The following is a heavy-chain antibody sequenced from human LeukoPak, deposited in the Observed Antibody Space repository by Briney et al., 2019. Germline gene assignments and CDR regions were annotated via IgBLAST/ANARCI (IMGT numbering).Heavy chain of an antibody. Sequence: SVKVSWKASVGTFSSYAISWVRQARGQGLEWMGGIIPIFGTANYAQKFQGRVTITADESTSTAYRELSSLRSEDTAVYYCASTVTIFGVVTFYYYYGMDVWGQGTTVTVSS. D-gene: IGHD3-3*01. CDR3: ASTVTIFGVVTFYYYYGMDV. CDR1: VGTFSSYA. J-gene: IGHJ6*02. V-gene: IGHV1-69*13. CDR2: IIPIFGTA.